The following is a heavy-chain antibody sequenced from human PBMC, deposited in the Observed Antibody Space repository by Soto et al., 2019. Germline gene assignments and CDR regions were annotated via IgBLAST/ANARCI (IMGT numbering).Heavy chain of an antibody. CDR3: VRERSYYYAMDV. J-gene: IGHJ6*02. CDR2: VIPIFGKP. V-gene: IGHV1-69*06. Sequence: QVQLVQSGAEVKKSGSPVKVSCTASGGTFSSYSINWVRQAPGQGLEWMGGVIPIFGKPTYAQKFQGRPTITADKSTSTAYMELTSLRYDDTAVYYCVRERSYYYAMDVWGQGTTVTVSS. CDR1: GGTFSSYS.